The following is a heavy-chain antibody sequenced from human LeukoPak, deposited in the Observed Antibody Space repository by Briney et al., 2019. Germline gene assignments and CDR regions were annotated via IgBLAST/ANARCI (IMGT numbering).Heavy chain of an antibody. V-gene: IGHV4-4*02. CDR1: GGSIGSPNW. D-gene: IGHD6-19*01. CDR3: VRGEWLGPFDY. J-gene: IGHJ4*02. CDR2: ISHSGST. Sequence: SGTLSLTCAVSGGSIGSPNWWSWVRQPPGKGLEWIGEISHSGSTNYSPSLKSRVTMSVEKSRNQLSLRLGSVSAADTAVYYCVRGEWLGPFDYWGQGTLVTVSS.